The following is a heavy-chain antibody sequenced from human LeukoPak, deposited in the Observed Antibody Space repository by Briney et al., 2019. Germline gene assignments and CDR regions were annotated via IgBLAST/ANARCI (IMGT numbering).Heavy chain of an antibody. Sequence: PGGSLRLSCAASGFTFSSYAMSWVRQAPGKGLEWVSAISGSGGSTYYADSVKGRFTISRDNSKNTLYLQMNSLRAEDTAVYYCAKDQDYGDYDHYYYYYGMDVWGQGTTVTVSS. CDR1: GFTFSSYA. J-gene: IGHJ6*02. CDR3: AKDQDYGDYDHYYYYYGMDV. D-gene: IGHD4-17*01. CDR2: ISGSGGST. V-gene: IGHV3-23*01.